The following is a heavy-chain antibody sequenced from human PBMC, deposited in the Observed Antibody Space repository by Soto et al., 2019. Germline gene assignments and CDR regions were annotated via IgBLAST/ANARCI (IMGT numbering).Heavy chain of an antibody. Sequence: GASVKVSCKASGYTFTGYYMHWVRQAPGQGLEWMGWINPNSGGTNYAQKFQGWVTMTRDTSISTAYMELSRLRSDDTAVYYCARGSGRGYSYGPFPINGMDVWRQGTTVTVSS. CDR3: ARGSGRGYSYGPFPINGMDV. CDR1: GYTFTGYY. D-gene: IGHD5-18*01. J-gene: IGHJ6*02. CDR2: INPNSGGT. V-gene: IGHV1-2*04.